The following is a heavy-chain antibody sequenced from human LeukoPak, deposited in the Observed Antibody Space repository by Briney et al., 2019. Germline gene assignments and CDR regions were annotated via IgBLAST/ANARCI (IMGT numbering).Heavy chain of an antibody. CDR1: GYSISSGYY. D-gene: IGHD4-17*01. V-gene: IGHV4-38-2*01. CDR3: AIRTTTVTVEIDY. J-gene: IGHJ4*02. Sequence: PSETLSLTCAVPGYSISSGYYWGWIRQPPGKGLEWIGSIYHSGSTYYNPSLKSRVTISVDTSKNQFSLKLSSVTAADTAVYYCAIRTTTVTVEIDYWGQGTLVTVSS. CDR2: IYHSGST.